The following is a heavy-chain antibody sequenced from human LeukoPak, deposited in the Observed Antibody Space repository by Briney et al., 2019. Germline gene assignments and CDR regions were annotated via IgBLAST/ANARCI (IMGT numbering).Heavy chain of an antibody. J-gene: IGHJ4*02. CDR1: GGTFSSYA. D-gene: IGHD1-26*01. CDR3: ASSPEVGIVGATPQS. V-gene: IGHV1-69*04. Sequence: GASVRVSCKASGGTFSSYAISWVRQAPGQGLEGMGRIIPILGVANYAQKFQGRVTITADKSTSTAYMELSSLRSEDTAVYYCASSPEVGIVGATPQSWGQGTLVTVSS. CDR2: IIPILGVA.